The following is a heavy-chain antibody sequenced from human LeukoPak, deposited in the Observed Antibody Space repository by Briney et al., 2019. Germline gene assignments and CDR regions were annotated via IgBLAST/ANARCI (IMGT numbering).Heavy chain of an antibody. Sequence: ASVKVSCKASGYTFTSYAMHWVRQAPGQGLEWMGWMNPNSGNTGYAQKFQGRVTITRNTSISTVYMELSSLRSEDTAVYYCARALVAAGTIYYYYYMDVWGKGTTVTVSS. CDR3: ARALVAAGTIYYYYYMDV. CDR2: MNPNSGNT. J-gene: IGHJ6*03. V-gene: IGHV1-8*03. CDR1: GYTFTSYA. D-gene: IGHD6-13*01.